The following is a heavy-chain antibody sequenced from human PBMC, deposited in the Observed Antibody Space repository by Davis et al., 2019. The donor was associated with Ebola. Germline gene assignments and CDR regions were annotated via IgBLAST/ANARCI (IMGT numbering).Heavy chain of an antibody. Sequence: MPSETLSLTCHLSGGSITSGTYYCSWIRQHPGKGLEWPGYTYYSGSTHYSSSPKSRLYLSLATSKNELSLELSSVSPADTAIYFCARARWKVSFDSWGKGTLVTVSS. V-gene: IGHV4-31*02. D-gene: IGHD1-1*01. CDR3: ARARWKVSFDS. CDR1: GGSITSGTYY. CDR2: TYYSGST. J-gene: IGHJ5*01.